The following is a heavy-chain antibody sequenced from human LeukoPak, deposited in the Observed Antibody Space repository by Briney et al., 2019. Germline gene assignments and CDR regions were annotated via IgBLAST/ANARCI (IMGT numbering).Heavy chain of an antibody. CDR1: GLTFDDYA. V-gene: IGHV3-9*03. J-gene: IGHJ6*03. Sequence: GGSLRLSCAASGLTFDDYAMHWVRQPPGKGLQWVSGISWNSGSIGYADSLRGRFTISRDNAKNSLYLQMNSLRAEDMALYYCARGSRLDYHYYMDVWGKGTTVTVSS. CDR2: ISWNSGSI. CDR3: ARGSRLDYHYYMDV.